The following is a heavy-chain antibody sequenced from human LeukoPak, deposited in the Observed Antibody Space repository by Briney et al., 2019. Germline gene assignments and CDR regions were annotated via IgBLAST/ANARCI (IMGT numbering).Heavy chain of an antibody. Sequence: GGSLRLSCAASGFTFSSYAMQWVRQAPGKGLEWVAVISYDGSNKYYADSVKGRFTISRDNSKNTLYLQMNSLRAEDTAVYYCARGPERTGVGTRYYYDMDVWGQGTTVTVSS. CDR1: GFTFSSYA. D-gene: IGHD2-8*01. CDR3: ARGPERTGVGTRYYYDMDV. V-gene: IGHV3-30-3*01. CDR2: ISYDGSNK. J-gene: IGHJ6*02.